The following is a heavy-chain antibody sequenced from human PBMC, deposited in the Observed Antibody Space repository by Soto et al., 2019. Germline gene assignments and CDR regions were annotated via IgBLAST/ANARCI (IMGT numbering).Heavy chain of an antibody. CDR3: AKANGFSLSRQGDWFDP. CDR2: IAWDSNKK. Sequence: ELQMVESGGGLVQPGRSLRLSCAASGFTFDDYAMHWVRQAPGKGLEWVSGIAWDSNKKHYADSVKGRFTISRDNAKNYLYLQMDSLRPEDTAFYYCAKANGFSLSRQGDWFDPWGQGTLVTVSS. CDR1: GFTFDDYA. D-gene: IGHD2-8*01. V-gene: IGHV3-9*01. J-gene: IGHJ5*02.